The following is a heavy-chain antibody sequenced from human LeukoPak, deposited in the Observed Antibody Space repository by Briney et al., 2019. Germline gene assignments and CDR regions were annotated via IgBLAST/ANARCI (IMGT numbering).Heavy chain of an antibody. CDR2: INNSGST. CDR3: ASILYPGFDY. Sequence: SETLSLTCAVYGGSFSGYYWSWIRQPPGKGLEWIGEINNSGSTNYNTSLRSRVTISVDTSKNQFSLKLSSVTAADTAVYYCASILYPGFDYWGQGTLVTVSS. CDR1: GGSFSGYY. D-gene: IGHD2-8*01. J-gene: IGHJ4*02. V-gene: IGHV4-34*01.